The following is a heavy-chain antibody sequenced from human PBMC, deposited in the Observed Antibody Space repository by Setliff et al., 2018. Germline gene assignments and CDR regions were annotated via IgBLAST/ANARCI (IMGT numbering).Heavy chain of an antibody. CDR3: VRGPGPSVVVAMPFDR. V-gene: IGHV1-18*01. CDR2: ISPYNEKT. Sequence: AASVKVSCKTSGYNFITFGISWVRQAPGQGLEWMGWISPYNEKTNYAEKFQGRVTMTTDTSTTTVYMEVASLRSDDTAVYYCVRGPGPSVVVAMPFDRWGQGTQVTVSS. D-gene: IGHD5-12*01. J-gene: IGHJ4*02. CDR1: GYNFITFG.